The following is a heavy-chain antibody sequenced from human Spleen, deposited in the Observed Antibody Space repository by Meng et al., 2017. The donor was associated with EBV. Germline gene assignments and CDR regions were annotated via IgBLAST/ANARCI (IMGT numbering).Heavy chain of an antibody. CDR2: IYHSGST. D-gene: IGHD2-15*01. CDR3: ARSATGWFFYYDY. J-gene: IGHJ4*02. Sequence: HLRLRESGCGLVNLYQTLSLTCASAVFSITIGGYSWGWVRQPPGKGLEWIGNIYHSGSTYYNPSVKSRVIMSVDRSKNQFSLKLTSVTAADTAVYYCARSATGWFFYYDYWGQGTLVTVSS. V-gene: IGHV4-30-2*01. CDR1: VFSITIGGYS.